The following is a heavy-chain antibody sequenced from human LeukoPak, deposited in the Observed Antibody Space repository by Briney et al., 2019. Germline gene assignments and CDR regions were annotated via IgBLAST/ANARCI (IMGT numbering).Heavy chain of an antibody. CDR1: GFTFSSYW. CDR2: INSDGSST. CDR3: ARASDSSGWYGGCDY. J-gene: IGHJ4*02. Sequence: GGSLRLSCAASGFTFSSYWMHWVRQAPGKGLVWVSRINSDGSSTSYADSVKGRFTISRDNAKNTLYLQMNSLRAEDTAVYYCARASDSSGWYGGCDYWGQGTLVTVSS. D-gene: IGHD6-19*01. V-gene: IGHV3-74*01.